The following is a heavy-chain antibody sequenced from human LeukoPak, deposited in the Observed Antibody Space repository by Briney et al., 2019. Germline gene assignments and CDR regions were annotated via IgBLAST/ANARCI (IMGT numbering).Heavy chain of an antibody. D-gene: IGHD3-3*01. J-gene: IGHJ4*02. CDR2: ISYDGSNK. CDR1: GFTFSSYA. Sequence: GGSLRLSCAASGFTFSSYAMHWVRQAPGKGLEWVAVISYDGSNKYYADSVKGRFTISRDNSKNTLYLQMNSLRAEDTAVCYCARGADFLYYFDYWGQGTLVTVSS. CDR3: ARGADFLYYFDY. V-gene: IGHV3-30-3*01.